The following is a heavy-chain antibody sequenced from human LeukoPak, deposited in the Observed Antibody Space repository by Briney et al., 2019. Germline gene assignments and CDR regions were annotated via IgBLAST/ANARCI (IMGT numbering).Heavy chain of an antibody. CDR2: INPYSGGT. J-gene: IGHJ4*02. D-gene: IGHD6-19*01. CDR3: ARDAYSSVGGYYFDL. CDR1: GYTFTGYY. V-gene: IGHV1-2*02. Sequence: ASVKVSCKASGYTFTGYYINWVRQAPGQGLEWMGWINPYSGGTSYAQKCQGRVTMTRDTSISTAYMELSRLRSDDTAVYYCARDAYSSVGGYYFDLWGQGTLVTVSS.